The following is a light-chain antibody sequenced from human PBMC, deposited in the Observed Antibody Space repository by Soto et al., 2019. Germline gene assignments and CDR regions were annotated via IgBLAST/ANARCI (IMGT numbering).Light chain of an antibody. CDR1: HSDIGAGYG. CDR2: DTT. V-gene: IGLV1-40*01. J-gene: IGLJ2*01. Sequence: QSVLTQPPSVTGAPGQRVTISCTGSHSDIGAGYGVHWYQQFPHSAPKLLIYDTTNRPSGVPDRFSGSRSGTSASLAITGLQAEDEADYYCQSFDSSRIGLLFGGGTKLHRP. CDR3: QSFDSSRIGLL.